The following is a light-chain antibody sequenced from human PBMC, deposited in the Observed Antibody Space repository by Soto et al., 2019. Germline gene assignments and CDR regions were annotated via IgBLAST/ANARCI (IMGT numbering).Light chain of an antibody. CDR1: SSDVGGYNY. V-gene: IGLV2-14*01. Sequence: QSALTQPASVXGSPGQSITISCTGTSSDVGGYNYVSWYQQHPGKAPKLMIYDVSNRPSGVSNRFSGSQSGNTASLTISGLQAEDEADYYCSSYTSTSTYVFGTGTKVTVL. CDR3: SSYTSTSTYV. J-gene: IGLJ1*01. CDR2: DVS.